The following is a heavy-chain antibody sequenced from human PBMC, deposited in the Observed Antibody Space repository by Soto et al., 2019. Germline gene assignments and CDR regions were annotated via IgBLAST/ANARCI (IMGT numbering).Heavy chain of an antibody. CDR3: ASLHYYDSSGSGY. CDR2: VFYTGFT. V-gene: IGHV4-39*01. D-gene: IGHD3-22*01. Sequence: SETLSLTCAVSGGSISGSYYYWGWLRQSPGKGPEWIGSVFYTGFTSYNPSLGSRVSVSVDTSNNQFSLKLSYVTASDTAVYYCASLHYYDSSGSGYWGQGTLGTVSS. J-gene: IGHJ4*02. CDR1: GGSISGSYYY.